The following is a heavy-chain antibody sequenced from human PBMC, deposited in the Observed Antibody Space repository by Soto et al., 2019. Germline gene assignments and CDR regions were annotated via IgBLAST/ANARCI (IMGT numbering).Heavy chain of an antibody. CDR3: ARGGYNDSRGSDS. V-gene: IGHV4-31*03. Sequence: SEALSLTCTVSGGSISSGNYYCSWIRQHPGKGVEWIGYIHCSGGSYYTPSLKSRGTMSIDTSKNQFSLNLSSVTAADPAVYYCARGGYNDSRGSDSWGHGTLVTVSS. CDR1: GGSISSGNYY. CDR2: IHCSGGS. J-gene: IGHJ5*01. D-gene: IGHD5-12*01.